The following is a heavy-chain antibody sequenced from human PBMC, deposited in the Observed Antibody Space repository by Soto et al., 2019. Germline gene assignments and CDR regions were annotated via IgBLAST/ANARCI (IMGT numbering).Heavy chain of an antibody. V-gene: IGHV4-61*01. CDR1: GGSVNNRTYY. Sequence: QVQLQESGPGLLKPSETLSLTCSVSGGSVNNRTYYWSWIRQPPGKRLEWIGYVYYSGTTNYNPSLKSRVSISVDTSKNQFSLSLSSVTAADTALYYCARTTAVPNTLRSRYYFVYWGQGTLVTVSS. CDR2: VYYSGTT. CDR3: ARTTAVPNTLRSRYYFVY. D-gene: IGHD4-17*01. J-gene: IGHJ4*02.